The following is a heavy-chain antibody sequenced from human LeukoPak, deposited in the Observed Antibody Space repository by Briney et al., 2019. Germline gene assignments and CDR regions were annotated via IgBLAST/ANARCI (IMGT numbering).Heavy chain of an antibody. CDR3: ARDICEYCTMTTWANFDY. CDR1: GGSFSGYY. J-gene: IGHJ4*02. D-gene: IGHD2-8*01. Sequence: SETLSLTCAVYGGSFSGYYWSWIRQPPGKGLEWIGEINHSGSTNYNPSLKSRVTISVDTSKNQFSLKLSSVTAADTAVYYCARDICEYCTMTTWANFDYWGQGTLVTVSS. V-gene: IGHV4-34*01. CDR2: INHSGST.